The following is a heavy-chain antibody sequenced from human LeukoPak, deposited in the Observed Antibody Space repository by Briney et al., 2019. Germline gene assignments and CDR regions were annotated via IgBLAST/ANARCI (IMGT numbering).Heavy chain of an antibody. J-gene: IGHJ3*02. Sequence: SETLSPTCAVYGGSFTNYYWSWIRQPPGKGLEWIGEINHSGSTKYNPSLKSRVTISIGTSKNQLSLKLSSVTAADTAVYSCVRHVARAFDIWGQGTKVTVSS. CDR1: GGSFTNYY. CDR3: VRHVARAFDI. V-gene: IGHV4-34*01. CDR2: INHSGST.